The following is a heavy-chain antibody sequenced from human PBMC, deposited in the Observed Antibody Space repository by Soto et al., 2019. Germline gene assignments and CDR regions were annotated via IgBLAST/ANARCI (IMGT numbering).Heavy chain of an antibody. Sequence: TLSLTCTVSVGSISSYYWSWIRQPPGKVLEWIGYIYYSGSTNYNPSLKSRVTISVDTSKNQFSLKLSSVTAADTAVYYCARTVAYYYYYMDVWGKGTTVTVSS. CDR2: IYYSGST. CDR3: ARTVAYYYYYMDV. D-gene: IGHD6-19*01. J-gene: IGHJ6*03. CDR1: VGSISSYY. V-gene: IGHV4-59*08.